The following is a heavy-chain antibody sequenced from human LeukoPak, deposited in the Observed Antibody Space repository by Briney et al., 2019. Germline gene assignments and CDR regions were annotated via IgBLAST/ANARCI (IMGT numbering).Heavy chain of an antibody. CDR1: GHTFTGYY. D-gene: IGHD2-2*01. J-gene: IGHJ5*02. CDR2: INPNSGGT. Sequence: ASVKVSCKASGHTFTGYYMHWVRQAPGQGLEWMGWINPNSGGTNYAQKFQGRVTMTRDTSISTAYMELSRLRSDDTAVYYCASRYCSSTSCRINWFDPWGQGTLVTVSS. V-gene: IGHV1-2*02. CDR3: ASRYCSSTSCRINWFDP.